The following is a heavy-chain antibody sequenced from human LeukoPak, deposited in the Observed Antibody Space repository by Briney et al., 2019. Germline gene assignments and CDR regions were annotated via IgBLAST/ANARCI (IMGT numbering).Heavy chain of an antibody. D-gene: IGHD6-13*01. Sequence: GGSLRLSCAASGFAFSSDAMHWVRQAPGKGLEYVSAISSNGGSTYYANSLKGRFTISRDNSKNTLYLKMGSLRAEDMDVYDCARVGYTSYYYYGMDVWGQGTTVTVSS. V-gene: IGHV3-64*01. J-gene: IGHJ6*02. CDR2: ISSNGGST. CDR1: GFAFSSDA. CDR3: ARVGYTSYYYYGMDV.